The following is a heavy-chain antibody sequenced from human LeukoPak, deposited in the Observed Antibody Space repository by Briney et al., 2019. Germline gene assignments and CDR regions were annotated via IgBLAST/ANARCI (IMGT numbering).Heavy chain of an antibody. CDR2: IYHSGST. D-gene: IGHD6-13*01. Sequence: LETLSLTCAVSGYSISSGYYWGWIRQPPGKGLEWIGSIYHSGSTYYNPSLKSRVTISVDTSKNQFSLKLSSVTAADTAVYYCARRSAASQQQLNWFDPWGQGTLVTVSS. J-gene: IGHJ5*02. CDR1: GYSISSGYY. CDR3: ARRSAASQQQLNWFDP. V-gene: IGHV4-38-2*01.